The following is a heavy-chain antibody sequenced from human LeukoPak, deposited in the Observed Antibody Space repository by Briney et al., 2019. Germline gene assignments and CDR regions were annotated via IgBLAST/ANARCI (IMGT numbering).Heavy chain of an antibody. CDR2: ISYDGSNK. V-gene: IGHV3-30*04. J-gene: IGHJ5*02. D-gene: IGHD6-13*01. CDR3: ARGSSSWSNWFDP. CDR1: GFTFSSYA. Sequence: GGSLRLSCAASGFTFSSYAMHWVRQAPGKGLEWVAVISYDGSNKYYADSVKGRFTISRDNSKNTLYLQMNSLRAEDTAVYYCARGSSSWSNWFDPWGQGTLVTVSS.